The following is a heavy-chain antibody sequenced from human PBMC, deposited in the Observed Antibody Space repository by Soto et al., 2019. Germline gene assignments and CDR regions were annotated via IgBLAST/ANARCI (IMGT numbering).Heavy chain of an antibody. Sequence: ASVKVSCKASGYTFTSYAMHWVRQAPGQRLEWMGWINAGNGNTKYSPKFQGRVTITRDTSASTAYMELSSLRSEDTAVYYCARVSRLDSSDYPFAYWGQGTLVTVSS. CDR1: GYTFTSYA. V-gene: IGHV1-3*01. CDR2: INAGNGNT. CDR3: ARVSRLDSSDYPFAY. D-gene: IGHD3-22*01. J-gene: IGHJ4*02.